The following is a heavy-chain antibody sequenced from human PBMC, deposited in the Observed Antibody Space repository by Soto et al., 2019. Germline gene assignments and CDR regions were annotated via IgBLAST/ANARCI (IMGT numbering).Heavy chain of an antibody. D-gene: IGHD2-15*01. CDR3: ASVETQRYYYGMDV. CDR2: IIPIFRTA. CDR1: GGTFSSYA. J-gene: IGHJ6*02. V-gene: IGHV1-69*12. Sequence: QVQLVQSGAEVKKPGSSVKVSCKASGGTFSSYAISWVRQAPGQGLEWMGGIIPIFRTADYAQKFQGRVTIPADECTSTAYMELSRLRSEDTAVYYCASVETQRYYYGMDVWGQGTTVTVSS.